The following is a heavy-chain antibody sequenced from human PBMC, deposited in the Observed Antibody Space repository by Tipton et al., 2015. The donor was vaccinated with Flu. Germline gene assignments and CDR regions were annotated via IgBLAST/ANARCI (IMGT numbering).Heavy chain of an antibody. CDR3: ARDYYDSSGYYYQD. J-gene: IGHJ4*02. V-gene: IGHV4-59*01. CDR1: GGSISSYY. CDR2: IYYSGST. Sequence: TLSLTCTVSGGSISSYYWSWIRQPPGKGLEWIGYIYYSGSTNHNPSLKSRVTISVDTSKNQFSLKLSSVTAADTAVCYCARDYYDSSGYYYQDWGQGTLVTVSS. D-gene: IGHD3-22*01.